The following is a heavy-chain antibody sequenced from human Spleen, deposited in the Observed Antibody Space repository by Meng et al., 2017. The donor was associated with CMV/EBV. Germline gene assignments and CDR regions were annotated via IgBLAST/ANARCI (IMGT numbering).Heavy chain of an antibody. CDR3: ARGGAYDSSGYQRGGYWYFDL. V-gene: IGHV4-61*01. CDR2: IYYPGSS. Sequence: SETLSLTCTVSGDSVTNDNYYWSWVRQPPGKGLEWIGYIYYPGSSHYNTSLKSRVTISVDTSKNQFSLKLSSVTAADTAVYYCARGGAYDSSGYQRGGYWYFDLWGRGTLVTVSS. J-gene: IGHJ2*01. CDR1: GDSVTNDNYY. D-gene: IGHD3-22*01.